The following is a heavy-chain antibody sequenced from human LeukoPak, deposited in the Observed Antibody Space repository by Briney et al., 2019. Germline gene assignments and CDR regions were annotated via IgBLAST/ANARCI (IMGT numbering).Heavy chain of an antibody. J-gene: IGHJ4*02. CDR1: GFTFSSYA. Sequence: GRSLRLSCAASGFTFSSYAIHWVRQAPGKGLEWVAVISYDGSNKYYADSVKGRFTISRDNSKNTLYLQMNSLRAEDTAVYYYARDQTKYYDSSGYYIPFAYWGQGTLVTVSS. V-gene: IGHV3-30*04. D-gene: IGHD3-22*01. CDR3: ARDQTKYYDSSGYYIPFAY. CDR2: ISYDGSNK.